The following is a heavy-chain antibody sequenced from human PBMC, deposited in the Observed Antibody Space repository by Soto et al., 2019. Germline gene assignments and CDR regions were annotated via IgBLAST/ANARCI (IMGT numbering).Heavy chain of an antibody. J-gene: IGHJ4*02. V-gene: IGHV3-73*02. D-gene: IGHD5-18*01. CDR2: IRSKANSYAT. CDR1: GFTFSGSA. CDR3: TSQGYSYGFVY. Sequence: EVQLVESGGGLVQPGGYLKLSCAASGFTFSGSAMHWVRQASGKGLEWVDRIRSKANSYATAYVASVKGRFTISRDDSNNTAYLKMNSLKTEDTAVYDCTSQGYSYGFVYWGQGTLVTVSS.